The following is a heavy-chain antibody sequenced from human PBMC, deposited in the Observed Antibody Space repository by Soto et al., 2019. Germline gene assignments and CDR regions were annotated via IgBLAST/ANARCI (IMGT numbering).Heavy chain of an antibody. CDR2: IYSGGST. V-gene: IGHV3-66*01. D-gene: IGHD4-17*01. Sequence: EVQLVESGGGLVQPGGSLRLSCAASGFTVSSNYMSWVRQAPGKGLEWVSVIYSGGSTYYADSVKGRFTISRDNSKNTLYLQMNILRSEDTAVYYSARETVTEDAFEIWGQGTMVTVSS. CDR1: GFTVSSNY. CDR3: ARETVTEDAFEI. J-gene: IGHJ3*02.